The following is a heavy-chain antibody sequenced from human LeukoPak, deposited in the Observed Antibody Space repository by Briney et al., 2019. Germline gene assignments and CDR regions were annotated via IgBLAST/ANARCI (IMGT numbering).Heavy chain of an antibody. D-gene: IGHD3-22*01. J-gene: IGHJ4*02. Sequence: GGSLRLSCAASGFTFSSYSMNWVRQAPGKGLEWVSSISSSSSYIYYADSVKGRFTISRDNSKNTLYLQMNSLRAEDTAVYYCAKTGYHKYYYDSSGYLDYWGQGTLVTVSS. V-gene: IGHV3-21*04. CDR2: ISSSSSYI. CDR1: GFTFSSYS. CDR3: AKTGYHKYYYDSSGYLDY.